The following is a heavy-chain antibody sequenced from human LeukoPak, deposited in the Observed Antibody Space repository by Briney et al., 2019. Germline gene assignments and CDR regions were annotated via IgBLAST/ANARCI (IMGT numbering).Heavy chain of an antibody. CDR3: AGARIGGYFDY. CDR2: IYYSGST. J-gene: IGHJ4*02. D-gene: IGHD2-15*01. CDR1: GGSISSSSCY. V-gene: IGHV4-39*01. Sequence: PSETLSLNGTVAGGSISSSSCYWGGIRQPPGKGLEWIGSIYYSGSTYYNPYLKSRVTISVDTSTNQFSLKLSSVTAADTAVYYCAGARIGGYFDYWGQGTLVTVSS.